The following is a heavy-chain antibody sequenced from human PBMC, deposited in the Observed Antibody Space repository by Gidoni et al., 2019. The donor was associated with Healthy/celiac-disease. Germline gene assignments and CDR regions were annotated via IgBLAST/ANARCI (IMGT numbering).Heavy chain of an antibody. V-gene: IGHV3-49*05. D-gene: IGHD2-15*01. J-gene: IGHJ5*02. CDR1: GFPLGTYA. CDR2: IRRKAYGGTT. CDR3: TACSGGSCYSDNWFDP. Sequence: VQLVESGGGLVTPGRSLRLSCTASGFPLGTYALGWFPQAAGKGLEWVGFIRRKAYGGTTEYAASVKGRFTISRDDSKSIAYLQMNSLKTEDTAVYYCTACSGGSCYSDNWFDPWGQGTLVTVSS.